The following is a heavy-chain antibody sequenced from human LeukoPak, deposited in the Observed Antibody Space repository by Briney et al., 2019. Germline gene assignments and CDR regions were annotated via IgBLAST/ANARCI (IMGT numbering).Heavy chain of an antibody. CDR2: INTDGSST. V-gene: IGHV3-74*01. CDR1: GFTFSSYW. J-gene: IGHJ4*02. CDR3: TTDRIRGVLAFDY. D-gene: IGHD2-8*02. Sequence: GGSLRLSCAASGFTFSSYWMHWVRQAPGKGLVWVSRINTDGSSTSYADSVKGRFTISRDNSKNTLYLQMNSLKTEDTAVYYCTTDRIRGVLAFDYWGQGTLVTVSS.